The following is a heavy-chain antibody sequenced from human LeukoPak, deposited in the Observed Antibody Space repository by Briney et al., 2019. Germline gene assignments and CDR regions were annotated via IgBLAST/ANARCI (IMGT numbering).Heavy chain of an antibody. V-gene: IGHV3-7*01. D-gene: IGHD5-18*01. CDR1: GFTFSSYW. Sequence: GGSLRLSCAASGFTFSSYWMSWVRQAPGKGLEWVANIKQDGSEKYYVDSVKGRFTISRDNAKNSLYLQMNSLRAEDTAVYYCARDGGRYSYGVCSPIDYWGQGTLVTVSS. CDR3: ARDGGRYSYGVCSPIDY. CDR2: IKQDGSEK. J-gene: IGHJ4*02.